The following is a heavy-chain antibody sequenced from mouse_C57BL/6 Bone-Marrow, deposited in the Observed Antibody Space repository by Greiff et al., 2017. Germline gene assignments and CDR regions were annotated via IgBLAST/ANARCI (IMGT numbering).Heavy chain of an antibody. J-gene: IGHJ1*02. CDR1: GYTFTSYW. Sequence: VQLQQPGAELVKPGASVKLSCKASGYTFTSYWMHWVQQRPGRGLEWIGRIDPNRGGTKYNEKFKSKATLTVDKPSSTAYMQLSSLTSEDSAVYYCARGGYPYWYFDVWGTGTTVTVSS. D-gene: IGHD2-2*01. CDR3: ARGGYPYWYFDV. CDR2: IDPNRGGT. V-gene: IGHV1-72*01.